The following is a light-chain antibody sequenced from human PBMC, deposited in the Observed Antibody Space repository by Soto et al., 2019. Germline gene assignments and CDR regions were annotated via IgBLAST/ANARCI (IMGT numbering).Light chain of an antibody. J-gene: IGKJ4*01. V-gene: IGKV1-27*01. Sequence: DIQMTQSPSSLSASVGDRVTITCRASHFISNYLVWYQQKPGKVPKLLIYATSTLQSGVPSRFSGSGSGTDFTLTISSPQPEDVATYYCQKYNSVPPTFGGGTKVEIK. CDR3: QKYNSVPPT. CDR1: HFISNY. CDR2: ATS.